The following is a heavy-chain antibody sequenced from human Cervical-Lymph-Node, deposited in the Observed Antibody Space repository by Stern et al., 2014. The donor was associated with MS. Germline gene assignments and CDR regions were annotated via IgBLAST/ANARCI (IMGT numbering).Heavy chain of an antibody. CDR1: GFSLSTSGVG. Sequence: QITLKESGPTLVKPTQTLTLTCTFSGFSLSTSGVGVGWIHQPPGKALEWLALIYWDDDKRYSPSLKSRLTITKDTSKNQVVLTMTNMDPVDTATYYCARKEQWLGTFDYWGQGTLVTVSS. CDR2: IYWDDDK. J-gene: IGHJ4*02. CDR3: ARKEQWLGTFDY. V-gene: IGHV2-5*02. D-gene: IGHD6-19*01.